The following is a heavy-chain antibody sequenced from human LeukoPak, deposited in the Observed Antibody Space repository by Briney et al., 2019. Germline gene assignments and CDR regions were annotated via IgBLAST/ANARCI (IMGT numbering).Heavy chain of an antibody. V-gene: IGHV1-18*01. CDR1: GYTFTSYG. CDR2: ISAYNGNT. J-gene: IGHJ4*02. CDR3: ARDWSVVATVAGEDFDY. Sequence: GASVKVSCKASGYTFTSYGISWVRQAPGQGLEWMGWISAYNGNTNYAQKLQGRVTMTTDTSTSTAYMELRSLRSDDTAVYYCARDWSVVATVAGEDFDYWGQGTLVTVSS. D-gene: IGHD5-12*01.